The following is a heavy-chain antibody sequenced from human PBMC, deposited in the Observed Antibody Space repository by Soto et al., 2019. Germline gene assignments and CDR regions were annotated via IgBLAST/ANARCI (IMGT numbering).Heavy chain of an antibody. J-gene: IGHJ6*02. CDR2: IYYSGST. CDR1: GGSISSYY. CDR3: ARAYSGSYRDYYYYYGMDV. V-gene: IGHV4-59*01. Sequence: LSLTCTVSGGSISSYYWSWIRQPPGKGLEWIGYIYYSGSTNYNPSLKSRVTISVDTSKNQFSLKLSSVTAADTAVYYCARAYSGSYRDYYYYYGMDVWGQGTTVTVSS. D-gene: IGHD1-26*01.